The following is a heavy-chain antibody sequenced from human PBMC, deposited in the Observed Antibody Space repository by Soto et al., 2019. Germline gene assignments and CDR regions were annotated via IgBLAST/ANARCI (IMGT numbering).Heavy chain of an antibody. V-gene: IGHV4-34*01. Sequence: PSETLSLTCAVYGGSFSGYYWSWIRQPPGKGLEWIGEINHSGSTNYNPSLKSRVTISVDTSKNQFSLKLSSVTAADTAVYYCASGGSGSYRKYYYYYYGMDVWGQGTTVTVSS. CDR3: ASGGSGSYRKYYYYYYGMDV. J-gene: IGHJ6*02. CDR2: INHSGST. CDR1: GGSFSGYY. D-gene: IGHD3-10*01.